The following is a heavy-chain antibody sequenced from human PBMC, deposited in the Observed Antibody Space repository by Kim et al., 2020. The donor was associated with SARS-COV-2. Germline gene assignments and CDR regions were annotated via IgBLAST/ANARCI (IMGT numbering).Heavy chain of an antibody. CDR2: IWYDGSNK. D-gene: IGHD3-3*01. J-gene: IGHJ6*02. CDR1: GFTFSSYG. CDR3: AREGGFLEWLPYGMDV. V-gene: IGHV3-33*08. Sequence: GGSLRLSCAASGFTFSSYGMHWVRQAPGKGLEWVAVIWYDGSNKYYADSVKGRFTISRDNSKNTLYLQMNSLRAEDTAVYYCAREGGFLEWLPYGMDVWGQGTTVTVSS.